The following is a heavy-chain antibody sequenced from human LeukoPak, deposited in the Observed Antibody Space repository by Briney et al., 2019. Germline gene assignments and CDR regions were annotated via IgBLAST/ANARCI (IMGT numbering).Heavy chain of an antibody. CDR2: INPDSGGT. CDR3: AREPFDSGYEFDY. J-gene: IGHJ4*02. V-gene: IGHV1-2*02. Sequence: GASVKVSCKASGYTFTGYYMHWVRQAPGQGLEWMGWINPDSGGTNYAQKFQGRVTMTRDTSISTAYMELSRLRSDDTAVYYCAREPFDSGYEFDYWGQGTLVTVSS. CDR1: GYTFTGYY. D-gene: IGHD5-12*01.